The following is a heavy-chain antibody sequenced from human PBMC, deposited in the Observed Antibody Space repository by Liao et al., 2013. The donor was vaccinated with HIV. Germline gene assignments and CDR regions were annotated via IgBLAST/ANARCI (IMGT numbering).Heavy chain of an antibody. CDR3: ARGSPGGGDSDYSETSDYPGDFYYYYMDV. D-gene: IGHD3-22*01. CDR1: GDSITSVGYS. Sequence: QLHLQESGSGLVEPSQTLSLTCAVSGDSITSVGYSWNWIRQPPGQGLEWIGYIFDSGSTYYNPSLKGRVTISVDRSKNQFSLKLKSVTAADTAVYYCARGSPGGGDSDYSETSDYPGDFYYYYMDVWGKGKTVTVSS. CDR2: IFDSGST. J-gene: IGHJ6*03. V-gene: IGHV4-30-2*01.